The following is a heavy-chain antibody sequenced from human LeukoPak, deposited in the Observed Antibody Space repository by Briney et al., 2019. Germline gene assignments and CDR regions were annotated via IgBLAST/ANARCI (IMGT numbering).Heavy chain of an antibody. CDR1: GGSISSYY. D-gene: IGHD5-18*01. CDR3: ARQRRDTAMVTWFDP. CDR2: IYYSGST. J-gene: IGHJ5*02. V-gene: IGHV4-59*08. Sequence: SETLSLTCTVSGGSISSYYWSWIRQPPGKGLEWIGYIYYSGSTNYNPSLKSRVTISVDTSKNQFSLKLSSVTAADTAVYYCARQRRDTAMVTWFDPWGQGTLVTVSS.